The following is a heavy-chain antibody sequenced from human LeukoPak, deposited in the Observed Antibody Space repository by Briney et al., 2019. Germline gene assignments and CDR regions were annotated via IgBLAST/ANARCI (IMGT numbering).Heavy chain of an antibody. D-gene: IGHD1-1*01. V-gene: IGHV1-8*01. CDR3: ARGYSPTLRTTGNDY. CDR1: GYTFNSHD. CDR2: MNPYSGNT. Sequence: ASVKVSCKASGYTFNSHDTNWVRQATGQGLEWMGWMNPYSGNTGYAQKFQGRVTMTRDTSINTAYLEFYSLRSEDTAVYYCARGYSPTLRTTGNDYWGQGTLVTVSS. J-gene: IGHJ4*02.